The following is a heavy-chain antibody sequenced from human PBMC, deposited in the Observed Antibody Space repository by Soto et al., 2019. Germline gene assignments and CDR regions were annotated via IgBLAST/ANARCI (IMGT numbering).Heavy chain of an antibody. CDR2: INSDGSTT. V-gene: IGHV3-74*01. CDR3: ASLVGYCSGGRCYSAIVASYYYYMDV. D-gene: IGHD2-15*01. J-gene: IGHJ6*03. Sequence: GGSLRLSCAASGFTFSSYWMHWVRQAPGKGLVWVSRINSDGSTTSYADSVKGRFTISRDNAKNTLYLQMNSLRAEDTAVYYCASLVGYCSGGRCYSAIVASYYYYMDVWGKGTTVTVSS. CDR1: GFTFSSYW.